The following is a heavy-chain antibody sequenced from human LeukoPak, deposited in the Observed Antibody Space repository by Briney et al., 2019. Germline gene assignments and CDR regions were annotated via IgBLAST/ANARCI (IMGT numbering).Heavy chain of an antibody. CDR2: ITPSGGDT. Sequence: GGSLRLSCAASGFTFSSYAMSWVRQAPGKGLEWVSSITPSGGDTFYTDSVKGRFTISRDNSRNTLYLQMNTLRAEDTAVYYCASTGYGVRDYWGQGTLVTVSS. J-gene: IGHJ4*02. V-gene: IGHV3-23*01. D-gene: IGHD4-17*01. CDR1: GFTFSSYA. CDR3: ASTGYGVRDY.